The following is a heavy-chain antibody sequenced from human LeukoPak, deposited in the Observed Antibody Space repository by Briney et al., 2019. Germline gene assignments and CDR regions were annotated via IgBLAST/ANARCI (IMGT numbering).Heavy chain of an antibody. J-gene: IGHJ6*02. Sequence: SETLSLTCTVSGGFISSSSYYWGWIRQPPGKGLEWIGSIYYSGSTYYNPSLKSRVTISVDTTKNQFSLKLSSVTAADTAVYYCARAQRRWLQTPCYYYGMDVWGQGTTVTVSS. CDR2: IYYSGST. V-gene: IGHV4-39*07. CDR1: GGFISSSSYY. CDR3: ARAQRRWLQTPCYYYGMDV. D-gene: IGHD5-24*01.